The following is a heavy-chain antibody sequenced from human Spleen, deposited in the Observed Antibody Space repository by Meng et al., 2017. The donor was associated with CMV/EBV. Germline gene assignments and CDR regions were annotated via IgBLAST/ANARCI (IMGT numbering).Heavy chain of an antibody. Sequence: GGSLRLSCTTSGFTFSGYDMYWVRQAPGKGLEWVAYIRYDGINKYYRDSVKGRFTISRDNSKNTLHLQMDSLRTEDTAMYYCARRSGYSSSSGAFDIWGQGTMVTVSS. J-gene: IGHJ3*02. CDR1: GFTFSGYD. D-gene: IGHD6-6*01. CDR2: IRYDGINK. CDR3: ARRSGYSSSSGAFDI. V-gene: IGHV3-30*02.